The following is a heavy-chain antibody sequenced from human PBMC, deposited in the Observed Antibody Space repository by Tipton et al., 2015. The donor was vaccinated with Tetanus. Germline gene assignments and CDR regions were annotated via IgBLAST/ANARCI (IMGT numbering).Heavy chain of an antibody. Sequence: TLSLTCTVSGGLITTGGYSWGWIRQPPGQGLEWIGYIYQTDSTYYSPSLRSRLTISINRSKNQFSLKLTSVTAADTAVYYCVRGRGLGAYSLGFEYWGRGTHVSVSS. J-gene: IGHJ4*02. CDR3: VRGRGLGAYSLGFEY. V-gene: IGHV4-30-2*01. D-gene: IGHD5-18*01. CDR2: IYQTDST. CDR1: GGLITTGGYS.